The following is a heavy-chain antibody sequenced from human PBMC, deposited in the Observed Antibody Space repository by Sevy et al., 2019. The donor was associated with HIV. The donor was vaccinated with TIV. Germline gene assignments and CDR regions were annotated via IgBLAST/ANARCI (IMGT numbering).Heavy chain of an antibody. CDR3: ARSTNSSALDY. CDR2: IKQDGGAQ. Sequence: GGSLRRSCAVSGFTCSSYWMSWVRQAPGKGLEWVANIKQDGGAQYYVDSVKGRFAISRDNAKNSLFLQMNSLRVEDTAVYYCARSTNSSALDYWGQGTPVTVSS. D-gene: IGHD1-26*01. V-gene: IGHV3-7*01. CDR1: GFTCSSYW. J-gene: IGHJ4*02.